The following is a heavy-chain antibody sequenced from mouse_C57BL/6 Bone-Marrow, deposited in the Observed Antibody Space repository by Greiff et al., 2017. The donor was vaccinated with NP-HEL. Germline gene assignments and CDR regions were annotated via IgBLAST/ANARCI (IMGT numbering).Heavy chain of an antibody. J-gene: IGHJ3*01. Sequence: EVQVVESGEGLVKPGGSLKLSCAASGFTFSSYAMSWVRQTPEKRLEWVAYISSGGDYIYYADTVKGRSTISRDNSWNTLYLQMSSLKSEDTAMYYCTRDFYYYGSSSWFAYWGQGTLVTVSA. CDR1: GFTFSSYA. D-gene: IGHD1-1*01. CDR3: TRDFYYYGSSSWFAY. CDR2: ISSGGDYI. V-gene: IGHV5-9-1*02.